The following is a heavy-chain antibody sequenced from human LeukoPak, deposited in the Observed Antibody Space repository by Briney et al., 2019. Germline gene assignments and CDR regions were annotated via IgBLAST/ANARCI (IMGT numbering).Heavy chain of an antibody. V-gene: IGHV3-21*01. D-gene: IGHD6-13*01. CDR1: GFTFSSYS. CDR3: ARAFVAAAGTEWMDV. CDR2: ISSSSSYI. J-gene: IGHJ6*02. Sequence: PGGSLRLSCASSGFTFSSYSMNWVRQAPGKGLEWVSSISSSSSYIYYADSVKGRFTISRDNAKNSLYLQMNSLRAEDTAVYYCARAFVAAAGTEWMDVWGRGTTVTVSS.